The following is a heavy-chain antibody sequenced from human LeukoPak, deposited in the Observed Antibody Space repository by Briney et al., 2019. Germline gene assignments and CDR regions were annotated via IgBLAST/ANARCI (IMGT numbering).Heavy chain of an antibody. V-gene: IGHV1-18*01. CDR2: ISGNSGNT. CDR3: AREGSAVTKHAFDI. J-gene: IGHJ3*02. CDR1: GYSFSSYG. D-gene: IGHD4-17*01. Sequence: ASVKVSCKASGYSFSSYGISWVRQAPGQGLEWMGWISGNSGNTNYVQNLQGRVTMTTDTSTNTAYMELRSLRSDDTAVYYCAREGSAVTKHAFDIWGQGTMVTVSS.